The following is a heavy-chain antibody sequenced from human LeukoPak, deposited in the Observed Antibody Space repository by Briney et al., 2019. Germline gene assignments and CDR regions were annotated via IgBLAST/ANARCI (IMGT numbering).Heavy chain of an antibody. J-gene: IGHJ6*03. V-gene: IGHV3-23*01. CDR2: ISANGSIT. CDR1: GFTFSAYG. Sequence: PGGSLRLSCAASGFTFSAYGMSWVRQSPGQGLEWVSGISANGSITFYARSVRGRFTISRDNSRNTLYLQMNSLRAEDTAIYYCAKNGDRGAYCSGGTCYPYYYYYMDVWGKGTTVTISS. D-gene: IGHD2-15*01. CDR3: AKNGDRGAYCSGGTCYPYYYYYMDV.